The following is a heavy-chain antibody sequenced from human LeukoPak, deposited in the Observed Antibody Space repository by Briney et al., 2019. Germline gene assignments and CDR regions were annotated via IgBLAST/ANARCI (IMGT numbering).Heavy chain of an antibody. CDR1: GGSFSGYY. D-gene: IGHD3-3*01. Sequence: PETLSLTCAVYGGSFSGYYWSWIRQPPGKGLEWIGEINHSGSTNYNPSLKSRVTISVDTSKNQFSLKLSSVTAADTAVYYCARVPSGDFWSGYWFDYWGQGTLVTVSS. J-gene: IGHJ4*02. CDR2: INHSGST. CDR3: ARVPSGDFWSGYWFDY. V-gene: IGHV4-34*01.